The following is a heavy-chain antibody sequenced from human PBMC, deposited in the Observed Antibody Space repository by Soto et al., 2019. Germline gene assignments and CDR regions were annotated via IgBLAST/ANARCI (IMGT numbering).Heavy chain of an antibody. V-gene: IGHV1-45*02. CDR1: GYTFTYRY. CDR2: ITPFNGNT. J-gene: IGHJ6*04. CDR3: AMTLSGTHAPNGMDV. D-gene: IGHD3-10*01. Sequence: QMQVVQSGAEVKKTGSSVNVSCTASGYTFTYRYLHWVRQAPGQALEWMGWITPFNGNTPYAQKFQDRVTITRDRSMSTAYMELSSLRSEDTAMYYCAMTLSGTHAPNGMDVWGKGTTVTVSS.